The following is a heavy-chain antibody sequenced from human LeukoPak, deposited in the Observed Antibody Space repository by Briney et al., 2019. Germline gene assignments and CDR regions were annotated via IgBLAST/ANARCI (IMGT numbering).Heavy chain of an antibody. J-gene: IGHJ2*01. CDR2: ISSSSSSI. CDR3: AREDYYGSGSPWYFDL. V-gene: IGHV3-21*01. Sequence: GGSLRLSCAASGFSFSSHAMSWVRQAPGKGLEWVSSISSSSSSIYYADSVKGRFTISRDNAKNSLHLQMNSLRAEDTAVFYCAREDYYGSGSPWYFDLWGRGTLVTVSS. CDR1: GFSFSSHA. D-gene: IGHD3-10*01.